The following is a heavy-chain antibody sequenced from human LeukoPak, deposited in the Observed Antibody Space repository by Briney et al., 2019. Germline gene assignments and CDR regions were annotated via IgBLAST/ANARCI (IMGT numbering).Heavy chain of an antibody. V-gene: IGHV3-9*03. CDR3: AKDSRYNWNYENDVFAI. Sequence: SLRLSCAASGFTFDDYAMHWVRQAPGKGLEWVSGISWNSGSIGYADFVKGRFTISRDNAKDSLYLQMNSLRAEDMALQHCAKDSRYNWNYENDVFAIWGQGTMVTVSS. D-gene: IGHD1-7*01. CDR2: ISWNSGSI. J-gene: IGHJ3*02. CDR1: GFTFDDYA.